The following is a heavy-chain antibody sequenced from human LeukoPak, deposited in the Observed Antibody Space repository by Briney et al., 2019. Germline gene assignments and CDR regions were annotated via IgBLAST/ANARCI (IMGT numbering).Heavy chain of an antibody. CDR3: ASRLAGTYYFDY. Sequence: KPSQTLSLTCTVSGGSISSGGYYWSWIRQHPGKGLEWIGYIYYSGSTYYNPSLKSRVTISVDTSKNRFSLKLSSVTAADTAVYYCASRLAGTYYFDYWGRGTLVTVSS. CDR2: IYYSGST. CDR1: GGSISSGGYY. J-gene: IGHJ4*02. V-gene: IGHV4-31*03.